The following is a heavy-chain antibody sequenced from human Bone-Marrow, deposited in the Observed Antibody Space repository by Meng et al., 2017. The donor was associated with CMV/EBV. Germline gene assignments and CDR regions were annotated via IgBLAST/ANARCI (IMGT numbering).Heavy chain of an antibody. CDR3: ARGRGIVGTIVQYYFDY. CDR2: ITGGSRYI. Sequence: GGSLRLSCAASGFTFSSYAMNWVRQAPGKGLEWVSSITGGSRYIYYADSVKGRFTVSRDNARNSLYLQMNSLRAEDTAVYYCARGRGIVGTIVQYYFDYWGQGTLVTVSS. CDR1: GFTFSSYA. J-gene: IGHJ4*02. D-gene: IGHD5-12*01. V-gene: IGHV3-21*01.